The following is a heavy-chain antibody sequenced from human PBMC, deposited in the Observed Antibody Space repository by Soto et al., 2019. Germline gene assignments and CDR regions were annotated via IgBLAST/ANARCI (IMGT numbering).Heavy chain of an antibody. CDR2: IKSKGGGGTI. CDR1: GSSFGKAR. Sequence: EVQLVESGGGLVKPGGALRLSCAPSGSSFGKARMNWFSQAPGKGLGWGGRIKSKGGGGTIEYAAPVKGRFTASRDDSINTLYLQMDSLKAADTAIYYCATDALRYSTSTFDYWGQGTLVTVSS. V-gene: IGHV3-15*07. CDR3: ATDALRYSTSTFDY. J-gene: IGHJ4*02. D-gene: IGHD6-6*01.